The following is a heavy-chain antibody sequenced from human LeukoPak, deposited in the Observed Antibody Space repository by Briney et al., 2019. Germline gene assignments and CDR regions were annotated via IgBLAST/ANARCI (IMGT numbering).Heavy chain of an antibody. V-gene: IGHV3-23*01. Sequence: PGGSLRLSCAASGFTFSNHGMSWVRQGPGKGLEWVSAISGSGEKTYYADSVKVRFTISRDNSKNTLHLQMNSLRADDTAIYYCASYYGSGSDNWLDPWGQGTLVTVSS. CDR3: ASYYGSGSDNWLDP. D-gene: IGHD3-10*01. J-gene: IGHJ5*02. CDR1: GFTFSNHG. CDR2: ISGSGEKT.